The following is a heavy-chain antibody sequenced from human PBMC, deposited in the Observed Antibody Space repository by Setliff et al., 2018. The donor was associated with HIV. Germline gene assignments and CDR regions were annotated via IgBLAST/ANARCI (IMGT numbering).Heavy chain of an antibody. Sequence: PGGSLRLSCTVSGFTFISSTMNWVRQAPGKGLEWVASISSSGSYIHYADSLKGRFTISRDNAKNTVYLQMNSLRAEDTAVYYCGRALTGAGTFDVWGQGTMVTVSS. J-gene: IGHJ3*01. CDR1: GFTFISST. V-gene: IGHV3-21*01. CDR3: GRALTGAGTFDV. CDR2: ISSSGSYI. D-gene: IGHD7-27*01.